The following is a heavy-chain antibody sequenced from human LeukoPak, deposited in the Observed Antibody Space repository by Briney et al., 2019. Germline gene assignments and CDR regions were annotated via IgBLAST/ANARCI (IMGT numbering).Heavy chain of an antibody. V-gene: IGHV4-59*01. Sequence: PSETLSLTCTVSGGSISSYYWSWIRQPPGKGLEWIGYIYYSGSTNYNPSLKSRVTISVDTSKNQFSLKLSSVTAADTAVYYCARDRWFGELLNRDWGQGTLVTVSS. D-gene: IGHD3-10*01. CDR1: GGSISSYY. CDR3: ARDRWFGELLNRD. CDR2: IYYSGST. J-gene: IGHJ4*02.